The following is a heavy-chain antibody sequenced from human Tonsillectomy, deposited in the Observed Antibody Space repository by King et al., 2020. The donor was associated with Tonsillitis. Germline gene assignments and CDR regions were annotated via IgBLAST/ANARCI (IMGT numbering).Heavy chain of an antibody. D-gene: IGHD1-26*01. CDR1: GFTFNNAW. J-gene: IGHJ3*02. Sequence: VQLVESGGGLVKTGGSLRLSCAASGFTFNNAWMNWVRQAPGKGLEWVGRIKSKSDGGTTDYAAPVKDIFTISRDDSKNTLFLQMNSLKTEDTAVYYCTTRGSIGDDDACDIWGQGTMVTVSS. CDR2: IKSKSDGGTT. CDR3: TTRGSIGDDDACDI. V-gene: IGHV3-15*07.